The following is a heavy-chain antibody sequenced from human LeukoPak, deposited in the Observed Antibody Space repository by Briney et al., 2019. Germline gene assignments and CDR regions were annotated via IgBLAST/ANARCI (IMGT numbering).Heavy chain of an antibody. Sequence: GGSLRLSCAASGFTFSSYAMSWVRQASGKGLEWVSAISGSGGGTYSADSVKGRFTISRDNSKNTLYLQMNSLRAEDTAVYYCASQGIVVVTNHFDYWGQGTLVTVSS. V-gene: IGHV3-23*01. CDR1: GFTFSSYA. D-gene: IGHD2-21*02. CDR3: ASQGIVVVTNHFDY. J-gene: IGHJ4*02. CDR2: ISGSGGGT.